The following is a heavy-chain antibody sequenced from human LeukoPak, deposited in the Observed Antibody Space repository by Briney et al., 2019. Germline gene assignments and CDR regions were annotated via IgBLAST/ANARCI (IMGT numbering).Heavy chain of an antibody. J-gene: IGHJ6*03. CDR3: ARGGGGSRYYYYYYMDV. D-gene: IGHD6-19*01. CDR2: ISGSGGST. CDR1: GFTFSSYA. V-gene: IGHV3-23*01. Sequence: PGGSLRLSCAASGFTFSSYAMSWVRQAPGKGLEWVSAISGSGGSTYYADSVKGRFTISRDNSKNTLYLQMNSLRAEDTAVYYCARGGGGSRYYYYYYMDVWGKGTTVTISS.